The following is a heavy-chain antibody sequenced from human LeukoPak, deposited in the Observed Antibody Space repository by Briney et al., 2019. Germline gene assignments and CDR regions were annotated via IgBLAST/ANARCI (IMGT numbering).Heavy chain of an antibody. CDR1: GGTFSSYA. J-gene: IGHJ3*02. CDR2: ISAYNGNT. Sequence: RASVKVSCKASGGTFSSYAISWVRQAPGQGLEWMGWISAYNGNTNYAQKLQGRVTMTTDTSTSTAYMELRSLRSDDTAVYYCARHLSIAARPGAFDIWGQGTMVTVSS. V-gene: IGHV1-18*01. D-gene: IGHD6-6*01. CDR3: ARHLSIAARPGAFDI.